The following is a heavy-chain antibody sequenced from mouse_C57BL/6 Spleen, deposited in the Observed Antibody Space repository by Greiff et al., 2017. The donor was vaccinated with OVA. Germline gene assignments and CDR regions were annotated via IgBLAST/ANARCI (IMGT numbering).Heavy chain of an antibody. CDR1: GYTFTSYW. D-gene: IGHD2-5*01. J-gene: IGHJ4*01. Sequence: QVQLKESGAELVMPGASVKLSCKASGYTFTSYWMHWVKQRPGQGLEWIGEIDPSDSYTNYNQKFKGKSTLTVDKSSSTAYMQLSSLTSEDSAVYYCARRYSNYGRLMDYWGQGTSVTVSS. CDR2: IDPSDSYT. V-gene: IGHV1-69*01. CDR3: ARRYSNYGRLMDY.